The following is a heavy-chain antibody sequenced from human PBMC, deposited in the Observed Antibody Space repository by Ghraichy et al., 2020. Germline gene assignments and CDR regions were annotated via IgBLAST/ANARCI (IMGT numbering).Heavy chain of an antibody. D-gene: IGHD3-22*01. CDR3: ARVRDSNGYWNWFDP. CDR1: GFTFSTYV. J-gene: IGHJ5*02. CDR2: ISYDGIKT. Sequence: GGSLILSCAASGFTFSTYVMHWVRQAPGKGLEWVAVISYDGIKTYYADSVKGRYTVSRDNSKNTLYLQMNSLRAEDTAVYYCARVRDSNGYWNWFDPWGQGTLVTVSS. V-gene: IGHV3-30*07.